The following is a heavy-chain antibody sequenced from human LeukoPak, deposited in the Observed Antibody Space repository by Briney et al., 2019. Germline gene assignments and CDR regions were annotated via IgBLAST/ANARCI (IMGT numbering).Heavy chain of an antibody. CDR3: TRRLDE. CDR1: GFSFNNDW. V-gene: IGHV3-7*01. Sequence: GGSLRLSCAASGFSFNNDWMDWVRQAPGKGLEWVANINQDGSEKNCLDSVKGRFTISRDNAQNSLYLQMNGLRVEDTAVYYCTRRLDEWGQGTLVTVSS. D-gene: IGHD3-16*01. CDR2: INQDGSEK. J-gene: IGHJ4*02.